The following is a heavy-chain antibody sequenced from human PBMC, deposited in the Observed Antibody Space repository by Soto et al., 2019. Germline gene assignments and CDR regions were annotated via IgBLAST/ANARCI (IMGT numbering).Heavy chain of an antibody. CDR1: GYTFTSYD. Sequence: ASVKVSCKASGYTFTSYDISWLRQATGQGLEWMGWMNPNSGNTGYAQKFQGRVTMTRNTSISTAYMELSSLRSEDTAVYYCARGRFITMVRGVPDYWGQGTLVTVSS. D-gene: IGHD3-10*01. CDR2: MNPNSGNT. J-gene: IGHJ4*02. V-gene: IGHV1-8*01. CDR3: ARGRFITMVRGVPDY.